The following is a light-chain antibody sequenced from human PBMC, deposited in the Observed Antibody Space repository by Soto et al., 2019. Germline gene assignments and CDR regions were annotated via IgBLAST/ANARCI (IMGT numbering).Light chain of an antibody. J-gene: IGKJ1*01. CDR2: GAS. CDR1: QSVSNNY. V-gene: IGKV3-20*01. Sequence: EVVLTQSPGTLSLSPRERATLSCRASQSVSNNYLAWYQHKPGQAPRLLIYGASNRAPGIPDRFSGSGSGPDFTLTISRLEPEDFALYYCQQYAASPRTFGQGPLVEVQ. CDR3: QQYAASPRT.